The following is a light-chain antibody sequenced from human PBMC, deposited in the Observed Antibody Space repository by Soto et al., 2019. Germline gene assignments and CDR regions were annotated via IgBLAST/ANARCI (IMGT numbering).Light chain of an antibody. CDR1: QNINNY. Sequence: DIQMTQSPYSLSASVGDRVTITCQASQNINNYLNWYQQKPGKAPKLLIYAASSLQSGVPSRFSGSGSGTEFTLTISSLQSEDFAVYYCQQYNNWPPWTFGQGTKVDI. V-gene: IGKV1-16*01. J-gene: IGKJ1*01. CDR2: AAS. CDR3: QQYNNWPPWT.